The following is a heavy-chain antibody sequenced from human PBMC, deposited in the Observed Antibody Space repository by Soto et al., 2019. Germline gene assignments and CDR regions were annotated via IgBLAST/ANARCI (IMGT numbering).Heavy chain of an antibody. CDR3: TRENTIFLNPDYYPYDMDV. J-gene: IGHJ6*02. CDR1: GYTFATYA. CDR2: INTVNGYT. D-gene: IGHD3-9*01. Sequence: QVQLVQSGAEVKKPGASVKVSCKASGYTFATYAIHWVRQAPGQRLEWMGWINTVNGYTEYSKNFRGRVTITRDTSESTGYIELSSLRSEDTAMYYCTRENTIFLNPDYYPYDMDVSGQGTTVTVAS. V-gene: IGHV1-3*04.